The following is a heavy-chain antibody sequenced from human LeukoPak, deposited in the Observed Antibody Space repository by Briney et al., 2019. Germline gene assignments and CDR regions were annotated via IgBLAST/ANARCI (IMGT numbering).Heavy chain of an antibody. D-gene: IGHD3-9*01. CDR1: GYTFTGHY. Sequence: GASVKASCKSSGYTFTGHYMHWVRQAPGQGLEWMGWINPNNGGTNYAQKFQGRVTMTRDTSISTVYMELSRLTSDDTALYLCARADHYDISTTYPFDYWGQGTLVTVSS. CDR3: ARADHYDISTTYPFDY. J-gene: IGHJ4*02. CDR2: INPNNGGT. V-gene: IGHV1-2*02.